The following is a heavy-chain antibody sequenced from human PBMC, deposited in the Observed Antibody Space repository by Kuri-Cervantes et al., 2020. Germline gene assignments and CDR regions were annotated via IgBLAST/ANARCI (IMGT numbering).Heavy chain of an antibody. CDR3: ARPLKRWLQLGAFDI. CDR1: GGSISSYY. Sequence: ESLKISCTVSGGSISSYYWSWIRQPPGKGLEWIGYIYYSGSTNYNPSLKSRVTISVDTSKNQFSLKLSSVTAADTAVYYCARPLKRWLQLGAFDIWGQGTMVTVSS. J-gene: IGHJ3*02. D-gene: IGHD5-24*01. V-gene: IGHV4-59*01. CDR2: IYYSGST.